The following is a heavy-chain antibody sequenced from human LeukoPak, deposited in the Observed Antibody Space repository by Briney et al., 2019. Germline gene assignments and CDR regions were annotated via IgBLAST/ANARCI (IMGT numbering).Heavy chain of an antibody. J-gene: IGHJ6*03. CDR1: GGHFSGYY. CDR3: ARNGDYGGYYYYYMDV. Sequence: SETLSLTCAASGGHFSGYYWSWVRQPPGKGLEWIGEISHRGFTNYNPSLKSRVTVSVDTSKNQFSLKLSSVTAADTAVYYCARNGDYGGYYYYYMDVWGKGTTVTISS. D-gene: IGHD4-17*01. V-gene: IGHV4-34*01. CDR2: ISHRGFT.